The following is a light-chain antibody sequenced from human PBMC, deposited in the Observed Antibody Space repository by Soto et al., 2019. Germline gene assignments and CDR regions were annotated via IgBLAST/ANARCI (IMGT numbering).Light chain of an antibody. Sequence: EIVMTQSPATLSVSPGEGATLSCRASLTVNTNLAWYQQKRGQAPRLLIYGAFMRATGIPARFSGSGSGTEFNLTISSQQSEDVAVYYCQQYNNRWTFGLGTKVEI. CDR1: LTVNTN. J-gene: IGKJ1*01. V-gene: IGKV3-15*01. CDR2: GAF. CDR3: QQYNNRWT.